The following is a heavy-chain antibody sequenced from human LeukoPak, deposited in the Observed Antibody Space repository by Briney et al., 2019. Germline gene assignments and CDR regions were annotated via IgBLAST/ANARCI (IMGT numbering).Heavy chain of an antibody. J-gene: IGHJ4*02. D-gene: IGHD6-13*01. Sequence: GESLKISCKGSGYSFTSYWIGWVRQMPGKGLEWMGIIYPGDSDTRYSPSFQGQVPISADKSISPAYMQWSSLKASDTAMYYCARRYSSSWYGYYFDYWGQGTLVTVSS. CDR3: ARRYSSSWYGYYFDY. V-gene: IGHV5-51*01. CDR2: IYPGDSDT. CDR1: GYSFTSYW.